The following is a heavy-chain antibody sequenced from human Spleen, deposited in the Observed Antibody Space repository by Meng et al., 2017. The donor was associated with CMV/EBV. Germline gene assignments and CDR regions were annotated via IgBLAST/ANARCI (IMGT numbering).Heavy chain of an antibody. Sequence: GESLKISCAASGFTFSSYEMNWVRQVPGKGLEWVSYISTSGSTIYYADSVKGRFTISRDNPKNSLSLQMNSLRAEDTAVYYCARSRVGSAAIPGDYWGQGTLVTVSS. J-gene: IGHJ4*02. V-gene: IGHV3-48*03. CDR1: GFTFSSYE. CDR2: ISTSGSTI. CDR3: ARSRVGSAAIPGDY. D-gene: IGHD2-2*02.